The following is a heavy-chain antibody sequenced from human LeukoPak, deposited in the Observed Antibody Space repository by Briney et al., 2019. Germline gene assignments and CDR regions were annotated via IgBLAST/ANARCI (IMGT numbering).Heavy chain of an antibody. Sequence: GGSLRLSCAPSGLTFSKALMSWVRQAPGKGVEWVCQTDGGTTHYPAPVKGRFTISRDDSKHALYLEMNSLKPEDTAVYYCTTYCYGYNVVDFGGKGNLVSVS. CDR1: GLTFSKAL. D-gene: IGHD5-18*01. V-gene: IGHV3-15*01. CDR3: TTYCYGYNVVDF. CDR2: TDGGTT. J-gene: IGHJ4*02.